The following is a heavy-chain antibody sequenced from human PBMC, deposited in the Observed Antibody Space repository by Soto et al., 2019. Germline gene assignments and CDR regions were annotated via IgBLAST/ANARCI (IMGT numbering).Heavy chain of an antibody. V-gene: IGHV3-13*01. J-gene: IGHJ4*02. CDR3: ARDGGYSSGRPYDY. CDR2: IGTAGDT. CDR1: GFTFSSYD. D-gene: IGHD6-19*01. Sequence: GGSLRLSCAASGFTFSSYDMHWVRQATGKGLEWVSAIGTAGDTYYPGSVKGRFTISRENAKNSLYLQMNSLRAGDTAVYYCARDGGYSSGRPYDYWGQGTLVTVSS.